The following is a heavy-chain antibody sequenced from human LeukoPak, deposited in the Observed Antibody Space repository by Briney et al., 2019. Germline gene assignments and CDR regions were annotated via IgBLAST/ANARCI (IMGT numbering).Heavy chain of an antibody. D-gene: IGHD3-22*01. CDR3: ARAFHITMIVVGY. Sequence: GGSLRLSCAASGFTFSSYWMSWVRQAPGKGLEWVANIKQDGSEKYYVDSVKGRFTISRDNAKNSLYLQMNSLRAEDTAVYYCARAFHITMIVVGYWGQGTLVTVSS. CDR1: GFTFSSYW. V-gene: IGHV3-7*01. CDR2: IKQDGSEK. J-gene: IGHJ4*02.